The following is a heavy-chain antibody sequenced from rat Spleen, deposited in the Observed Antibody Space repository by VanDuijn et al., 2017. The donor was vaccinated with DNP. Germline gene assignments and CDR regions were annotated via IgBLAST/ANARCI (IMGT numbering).Heavy chain of an antibody. CDR3: ARHGRRVFDY. D-gene: IGHD1-11*01. V-gene: IGHV3-1*01. Sequence: EVQLQESGPGLVEPSQSLSLTCSVTGYTITSGYDWSWIRKFPGNKMEWIGHISYSGTTSYHPSLKSRISITRDTSKNQFFLQLSSVTTEDTATYYCARHGRRVFDYWGQGVMVTVSS. J-gene: IGHJ2*01. CDR1: GYTITSGY. CDR2: ISYSGTT.